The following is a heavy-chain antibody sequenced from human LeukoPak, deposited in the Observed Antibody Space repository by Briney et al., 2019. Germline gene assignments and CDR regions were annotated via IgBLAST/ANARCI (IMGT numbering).Heavy chain of an antibody. CDR3: ARAYNWNDFDY. J-gene: IGHJ4*02. V-gene: IGHV4-59*01. Sequence: SETLSLTCTVSGGSISSYYWNWIRQPPRKGLEWIGYIYYSGTTNYNPSLKSRVTISVDTSKKQFSLKLSSVTAADTAVYYCARAYNWNDFDYWDQGTLVTVSS. CDR2: IYYSGTT. D-gene: IGHD1-20*01. CDR1: GGSISSYY.